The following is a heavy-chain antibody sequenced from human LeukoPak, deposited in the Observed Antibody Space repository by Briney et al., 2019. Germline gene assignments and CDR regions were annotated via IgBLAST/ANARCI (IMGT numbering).Heavy chain of an antibody. CDR3: ARVGIQLGFGASKVTNDAFDT. CDR2: IYSGGSS. D-gene: IGHD5-18*01. Sequence: GGSLRLSCAASGLTVSHEYMSWVRQAPGKGLEWVSLIYSGGSSFYADSVKGRFTISRDSSKNILLLQMNSLRAEDTAVYYCARVGIQLGFGASKVTNDAFDTWGQGTMVTISS. V-gene: IGHV3-66*01. J-gene: IGHJ3*02. CDR1: GLTVSHEY.